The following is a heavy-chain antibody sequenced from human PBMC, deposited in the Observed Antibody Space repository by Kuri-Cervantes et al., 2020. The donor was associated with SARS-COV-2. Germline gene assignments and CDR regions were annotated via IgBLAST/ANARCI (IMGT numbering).Heavy chain of an antibody. V-gene: IGHV3-30-3*01. CDR1: GFTFSSYV. CDR3: ARTLGEDVVVVPAATFDY. D-gene: IGHD2-2*01. J-gene: IGHJ4*02. CDR2: ISYDGSNK. Sequence: SLKTSCAASGFTFSSYVMHWVRQAPGKGLEWVAVISYDGSNKYYADSVKGRFTISTDNSKNTLYLQMNSLRAEDTAVYYCARTLGEDVVVVPAATFDYWGQGTLVTVSS.